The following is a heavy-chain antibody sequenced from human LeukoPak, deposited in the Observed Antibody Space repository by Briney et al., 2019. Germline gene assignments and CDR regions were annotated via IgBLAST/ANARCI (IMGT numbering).Heavy chain of an antibody. CDR1: GFTFSSYE. J-gene: IGHJ1*01. CDR2: ISNSGTAI. V-gene: IGHV3-48*03. D-gene: IGHD5-18*01. Sequence: AGGSLRLSCAASGFTFSSYEMNWVRQAPGKGLEWVSYISNSGTAIYYADSVKGRFTISRDNAKSSLYLQMNSRRAEATAVYYCARAGYSMDTEYFQHWGQGTLVTVSS. CDR3: ARAGYSMDTEYFQH.